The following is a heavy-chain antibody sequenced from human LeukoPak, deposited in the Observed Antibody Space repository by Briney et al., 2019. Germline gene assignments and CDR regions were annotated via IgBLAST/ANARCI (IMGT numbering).Heavy chain of an antibody. J-gene: IGHJ5*02. V-gene: IGHV1-2*02. CDR3: ARDSLYYDFWSGSTNWFDP. D-gene: IGHD3-3*01. CDR1: GYTVTGYY. Sequence: ASAKVSCKASGYTVTGYYMHWVRQAPGQGLEWMGWINPNSGGTNYAQKFQGRVTMTRDTSISTAYMELSRLRSDDTAVYYCARDSLYYDFWSGSTNWFDPWGQGTLVTVSS. CDR2: INPNSGGT.